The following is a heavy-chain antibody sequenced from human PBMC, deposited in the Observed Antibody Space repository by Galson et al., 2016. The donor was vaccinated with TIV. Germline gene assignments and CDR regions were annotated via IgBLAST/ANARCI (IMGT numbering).Heavy chain of an antibody. CDR2: IDPTDSYT. V-gene: IGHV5-10-1*01. D-gene: IGHD5/OR15-5a*01. CDR3: ARGVSTGSGWLDP. Sequence: QSGAEVKKPGESLRISCKGSGYRFTSYWINWVRQMPGKGLEWMGRIDPTDSYTNYSPSFQGHVTISADKSSTTAYLQWSSLKASDTAMYYCARGVSTGSGWLDPWGQGTPVTVSS. J-gene: IGHJ5*02. CDR1: GYRFTSYW.